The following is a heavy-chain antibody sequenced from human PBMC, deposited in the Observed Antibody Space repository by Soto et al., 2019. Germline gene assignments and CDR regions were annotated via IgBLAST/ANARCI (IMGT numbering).Heavy chain of an antibody. J-gene: IGHJ6*02. CDR3: ASVCVRDSHYGMDF. D-gene: IGHD2-21*02. V-gene: IGHV4-39*01. Sequence: PSETVSLTCTVSGGSISSSSYYWGWIRQPPGKGLEWIGSIYYSGSNYYNPSLKSRVTISVDTSKSQFSLKLSSATAADTAVYYCASVCVRDSHYGMDFWGQGTTVTVSS. CDR1: GGSISSSSYY. CDR2: IYYSGSN.